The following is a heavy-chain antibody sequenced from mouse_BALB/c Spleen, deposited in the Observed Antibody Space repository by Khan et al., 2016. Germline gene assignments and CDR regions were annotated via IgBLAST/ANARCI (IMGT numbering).Heavy chain of an antibody. V-gene: IGHV1-12*01. J-gene: IGHJ2*01. CDR3: AREGSYFDY. Sequence: QVQLQQPGAELVKPGASVKMSCKASGYTFTSYNMHWVKQTPGQGLEWIGAIYPGNGDTSYNQKFKGKATFTTDNASSTAYMQISSLTSEDFEVYYCAREGSYFDYWGQGTTLTVSS. D-gene: IGHD1-1*01. CDR1: GYTFTSYN. CDR2: IYPGNGDT.